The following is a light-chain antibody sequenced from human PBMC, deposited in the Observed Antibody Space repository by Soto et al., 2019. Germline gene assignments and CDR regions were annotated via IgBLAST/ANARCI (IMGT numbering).Light chain of an antibody. CDR3: QQSHTSPYT. Sequence: DIQMTQSSSSLSASVGDRVTITCRASRGINIYLNWYQQKPGKAPKLVIYAASNLQSGVPSRFSGDGVGTHFTLTISSLQPEDFATYHCQQSHTSPYTFGQGRRLEIK. V-gene: IGKV1-39*01. CDR2: AAS. CDR1: RGINIY. J-gene: IGKJ5*01.